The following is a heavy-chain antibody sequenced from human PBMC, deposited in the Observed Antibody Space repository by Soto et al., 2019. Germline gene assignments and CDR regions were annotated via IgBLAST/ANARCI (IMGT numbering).Heavy chain of an antibody. CDR2: INPNSGGT. D-gene: IGHD3-10*01. Sequence: GASVKVSCKASGYTFTGYYMHWLRQAPGQGLEWMGWINPNSGGTNYAQKFQGWVTMTRDTSISTAYMELRRLRSDDTAVYYCAREGYYTGSRSEYITIDDCGQGTLVTVSS. J-gene: IGHJ4*02. CDR1: GYTFTGYY. CDR3: AREGYYTGSRSEYITIDD. V-gene: IGHV1-2*04.